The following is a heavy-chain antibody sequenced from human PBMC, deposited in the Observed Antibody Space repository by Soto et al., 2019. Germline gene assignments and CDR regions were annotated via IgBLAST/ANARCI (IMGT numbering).Heavy chain of an antibody. V-gene: IGHV3-23*01. CDR1: GFTFSDYG. CDR3: AKEKTSSTYDGLDV. CDR2: ITWGGSA. J-gene: IGHJ6*02. Sequence: EVQLLEPGGGLIHPGGSLRLSCAGSGFTFSDYGMSWVRQAPGKGLEWVSGITWGGSAYYAESVRGRFIISRDSSKNTLYVQMNSLRAEDTAIYYCAKEKTSSTYDGLDVWGQGTPVTVSS.